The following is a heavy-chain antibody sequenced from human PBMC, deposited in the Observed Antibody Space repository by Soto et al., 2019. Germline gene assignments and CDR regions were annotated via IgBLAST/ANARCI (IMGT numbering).Heavy chain of an antibody. CDR2: IIPIFGTA. D-gene: IGHD3-10*01. J-gene: IGHJ4*02. CDR1: GGTFSSYA. CDR3: ARDHNYYGSGSYISPGY. V-gene: IGHV1-69*01. Sequence: QVQLVQSGAEVKKPGSSVKVSCKASGGTFSSYAISWVRQAPGQGLEWMGGIIPIFGTANYAQKFQGRVTITADESTSAAYMELSSLRSEDTAVYYCARDHNYYGSGSYISPGYWGQGTLVTVSS.